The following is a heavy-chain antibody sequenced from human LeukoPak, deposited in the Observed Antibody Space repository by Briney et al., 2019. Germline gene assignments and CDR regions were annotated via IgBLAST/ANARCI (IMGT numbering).Heavy chain of an antibody. V-gene: IGHV4-59*01. CDR2: IYHSGST. J-gene: IGHJ4*02. Sequence: SETLSLTCTVSGGSISSYYWSWIRQPPGKGLEWIGYIYHSGSTNYNPSLKSRVTISVDTSKNQFSLKLSSVTAADTAVYYCAGLWFGEYSSDYWGQGTLVTVSS. CDR1: GGSISSYY. D-gene: IGHD3-10*01. CDR3: AGLWFGEYSSDY.